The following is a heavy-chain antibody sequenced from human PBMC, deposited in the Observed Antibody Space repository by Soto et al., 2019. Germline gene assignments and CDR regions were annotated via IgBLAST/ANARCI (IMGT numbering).Heavy chain of an antibody. J-gene: IGHJ4*02. CDR3: AREYYYDSSGYFNHLYFDY. CDR1: GGSVSSGSYY. D-gene: IGHD3-22*01. V-gene: IGHV4-61*01. Sequence: PSETLSLTCTVSGGSVSSGSYYWSWIRQPPGKGLEWIGYIYYSGSTNYNPSLKSRVTISVDTSKNQFSLKLSSVTAADTAVYYCAREYYYDSSGYFNHLYFDYWGQGTLVTVSS. CDR2: IYYSGST.